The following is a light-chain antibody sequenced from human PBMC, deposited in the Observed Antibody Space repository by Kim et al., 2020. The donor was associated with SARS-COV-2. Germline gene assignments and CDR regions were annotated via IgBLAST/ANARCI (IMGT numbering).Light chain of an antibody. CDR3: QQTNSTLVT. CDR2: AAS. V-gene: IGKV1-39*01. CDR1: QNIGIY. J-gene: IGKJ5*01. Sequence: IQLTQSPSSLSASVGDRVTITCRASQNIGIYLNWYQQKPGKAPNLLIYAASSLQSGVPSRFSGSGSGAEFTLTISRLQPDDFATYFCQQTNSTLVTFGQGTRLEMK.